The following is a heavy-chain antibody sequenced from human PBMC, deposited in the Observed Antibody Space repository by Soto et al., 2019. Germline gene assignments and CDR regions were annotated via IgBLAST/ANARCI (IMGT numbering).Heavy chain of an antibody. V-gene: IGHV3-11*03. Sequence: GGSLRLSCAASGFIFSDYYMTWIRQAPGKGLEWVSHISGISSYTKYADSVKGRFTISRDNSKNTLYLQMNSLRAEDTAVYYSPKTYATHTVVNPCDYCGQGTLVTVSS. CDR2: ISGISSYT. CDR3: PKTYATHTVVNPCDY. D-gene: IGHD2-21*01. CDR1: GFIFSDYY. J-gene: IGHJ4*02.